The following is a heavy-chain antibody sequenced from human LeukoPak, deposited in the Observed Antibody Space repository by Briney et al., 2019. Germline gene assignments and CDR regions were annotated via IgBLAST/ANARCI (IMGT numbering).Heavy chain of an antibody. J-gene: IGHJ5*02. Sequence: SETLSLTCTVSGGSISSSSYYWGWIRHPPGKGLEWIGSIYYSGSTYYNPSLKSRVTISVDTSKNQFSLKLSSVTAADTAVYYCAGHFIPTSITMIVVVMPRGWFDPWGQGTLVTVSS. CDR2: IYYSGST. D-gene: IGHD3-22*01. V-gene: IGHV4-39*01. CDR3: AGHFIPTSITMIVVVMPRGWFDP. CDR1: GGSISSSSYY.